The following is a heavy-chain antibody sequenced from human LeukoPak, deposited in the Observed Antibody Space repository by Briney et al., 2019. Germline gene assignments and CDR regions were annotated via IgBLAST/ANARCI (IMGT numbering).Heavy chain of an antibody. J-gene: IGHJ6*03. V-gene: IGHV1-69*05. CDR1: GGTFSSYA. CDR2: IIPIFGTA. Sequence: SVKVSCKASGGTFSSYAISWVRQAPGQGLEWMGRIIPIFGTANYEQKFQGRVTITTDESTSTAYMELSSLRSEDTAVYYCAREVWFGELLGYMDVWGKGTTVTVSS. CDR3: AREVWFGELLGYMDV. D-gene: IGHD3-10*01.